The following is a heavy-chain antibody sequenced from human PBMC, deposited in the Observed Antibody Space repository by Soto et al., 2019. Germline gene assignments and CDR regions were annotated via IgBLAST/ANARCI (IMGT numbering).Heavy chain of an antibody. CDR2: ITGSGGST. J-gene: IGHJ5*02. CDR1: GDSINSSAYY. CDR3: ARALYYYDSSGYYGS. D-gene: IGHD3-22*01. Sequence: LSLTCTVSGDSINSSAYYWGWIRQPPGKGLEWVSVITGSGGSTYYADSVKGRFTISRDTSKNSLYLQMNSLRAEDTAVYYCARALYYYDSSGYYGSWGQGTLVTVSS. V-gene: IGHV3-23*01.